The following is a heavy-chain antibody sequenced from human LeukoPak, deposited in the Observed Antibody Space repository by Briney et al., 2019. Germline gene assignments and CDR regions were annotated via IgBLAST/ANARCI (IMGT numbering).Heavy chain of an antibody. D-gene: IGHD4-17*01. J-gene: IGHJ4*02. CDR1: GFTFPRYD. V-gene: IGHV3-23*01. CDR2: IDRGVGST. Sequence: GGSLRLSCAASGFTFPRYDMSWVRQAPGKGLECVSAIDRGVGSTYYADSVKGRFTISRDNSRYTLYLQMTNLRVDDTAVYYCLKKGQADDFGNPDWDQGALVTVSP. CDR3: LKKGQADDFGNPD.